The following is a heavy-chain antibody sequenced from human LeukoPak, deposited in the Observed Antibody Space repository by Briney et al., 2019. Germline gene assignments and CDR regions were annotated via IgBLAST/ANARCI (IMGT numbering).Heavy chain of an antibody. CDR3: ARGSVSKYRFFDN. D-gene: IGHD3-3*02. J-gene: IGHJ4*02. Sequence: GGSLSLSCAASGFTLSAYAMHWVRQAPGKGLEWVAVISSDGSIKYYADSVKGRFTISRDNSENTMWLQMGSLRAEDTAVYYCARGSVSKYRFFDNWGQGILVTVSS. CDR1: GFTLSAYA. CDR2: ISSDGSIK. V-gene: IGHV3-30*04.